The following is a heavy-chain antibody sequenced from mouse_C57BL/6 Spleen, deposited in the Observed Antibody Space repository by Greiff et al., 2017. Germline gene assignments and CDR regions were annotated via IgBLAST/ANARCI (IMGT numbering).Heavy chain of an antibody. CDR3: ARRERITTVVVPFDY. V-gene: IGHV1-26*01. CDR1: GYTFTDYY. J-gene: IGHJ2*01. Sequence: EVQLQQSGPELVKPGASVKISCKASGYTFTDYYMNWVKQSHGKSLEWIGDINPNNGGTSYNQKFKGKATLTVDKSSSTAYMELRSLTSEDSAVYYCARRERITTVVVPFDYWGQGTTLTVSS. D-gene: IGHD1-1*01. CDR2: INPNNGGT.